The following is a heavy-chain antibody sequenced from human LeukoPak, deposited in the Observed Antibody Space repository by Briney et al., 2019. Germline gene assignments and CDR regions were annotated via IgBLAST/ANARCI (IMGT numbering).Heavy chain of an antibody. V-gene: IGHV1-69*05. Sequence: SVKVSCKASGYTFTGYYMHWVRQAPGQGLEWMGRIIPIFGTANYAQEFQGRVTITTDESTSTAYMELNSLRSEDTAVYYCARDHMGGYTFHTLDYWGQGTLVTVSS. CDR3: ARDHMGGYTFHTLDY. D-gene: IGHD5-18*01. J-gene: IGHJ4*02. CDR2: IIPIFGTA. CDR1: GYTFTGYY.